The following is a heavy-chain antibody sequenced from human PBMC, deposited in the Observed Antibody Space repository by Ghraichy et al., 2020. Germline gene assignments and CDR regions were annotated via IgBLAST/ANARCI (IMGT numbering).Heavy chain of an antibody. D-gene: IGHD3-10*01. J-gene: IGHJ6*03. CDR2: IYGNDDK. CDR1: GFSLSTSGVG. Sequence: SGPTLVKPTQTLTLTCTFSGFSLSTSGVGVGWIRQPPGKALEWLALIYGNDDKRYSPSLKSRLPIPKDTSKNQVVLTMTNMDPVDTATYYCAHRGGKWFGEIRAYYYYYYYMDVWGKGTTVTVSS. V-gene: IGHV2-5*01. CDR3: AHRGGKWFGEIRAYYYYYYYMDV.